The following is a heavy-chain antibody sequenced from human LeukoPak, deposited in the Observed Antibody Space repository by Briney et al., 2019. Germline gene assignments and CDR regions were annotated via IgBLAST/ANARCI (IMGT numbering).Heavy chain of an antibody. CDR2: IYYSGST. CDR3: AGGPLERLDY. CDR1: GGSISSYY. D-gene: IGHD1-1*01. J-gene: IGHJ4*02. Sequence: SETLSLTCTVSGGSISSYYWSWIRQPPGKGLEWIGYIYYSGSTNYNPSLKSRVTTSVDTSKNQFSLRVSSVTAADTAVYYCAGGPLERLDYWGQGTLVTVSS. V-gene: IGHV4-59*01.